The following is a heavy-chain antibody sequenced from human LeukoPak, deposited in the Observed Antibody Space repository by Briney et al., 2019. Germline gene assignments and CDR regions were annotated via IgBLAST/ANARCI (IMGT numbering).Heavy chain of an antibody. CDR3: ARAGYSYGTFDY. V-gene: IGHV1-69*04. CDR1: GGTFSSYA. CDR2: IIPIFGIA. D-gene: IGHD5-18*01. J-gene: IGHJ4*02. Sequence: GASVKVSCKASGGTFSSYAISWVRQAPGQGLEWMGRIIPIFGIANYAQKFQGRVTITADKSTSTAYMELSSLRPEDTAVYYCARAGYSYGTFDYWGQGTLVTVSS.